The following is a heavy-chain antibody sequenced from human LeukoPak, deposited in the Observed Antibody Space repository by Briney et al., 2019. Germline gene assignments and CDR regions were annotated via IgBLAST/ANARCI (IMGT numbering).Heavy chain of an antibody. CDR2: IIPILGIA. CDR1: GGTFSSYA. CDR3: ARDGELSTSPDY. D-gene: IGHD1-7*01. J-gene: IGHJ4*02. V-gene: IGHV1-69*04. Sequence: SVKVSCKASGGTFSSYAIRWVRQAPGQGLEWMGRIIPILGIANYAQKFQGRVTITADKSTSTAYMELSSLRSEDTAVYYCARDGELSTSPDYWGQGTLVTVSS.